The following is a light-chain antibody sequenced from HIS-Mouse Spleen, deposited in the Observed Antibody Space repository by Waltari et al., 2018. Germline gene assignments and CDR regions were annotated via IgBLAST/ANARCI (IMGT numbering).Light chain of an antibody. CDR2: EDR. CDR1: ALPKKY. Sequence: SYELTQPPSVSVSPGQTARITCSGDALPKKYAYWYQQKSGQAPVLVIYEDRQRPSGIPERFSGSSSGTMATLTISGAQVEDEADYYCYSTDSSGNHRRVFGGGTKLTVL. J-gene: IGLJ3*02. V-gene: IGLV3-10*01. CDR3: YSTDSSGNHRRV.